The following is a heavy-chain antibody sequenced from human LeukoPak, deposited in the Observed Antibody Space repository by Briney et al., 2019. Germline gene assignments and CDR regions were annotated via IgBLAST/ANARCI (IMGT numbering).Heavy chain of an antibody. Sequence: GGSLRLSCAASGFTFSSYGMHWVRQAPGKGLEWVAFIRFDGSYNSYADSVKGRSTISRDNAKNSLYLQMNSLRVEDTAVYYCARGGGSSGWYYWGQGTLVTVSS. D-gene: IGHD6-19*01. CDR2: IRFDGSYN. CDR1: GFTFSSYG. V-gene: IGHV3-30*02. CDR3: ARGGGSSGWYY. J-gene: IGHJ4*02.